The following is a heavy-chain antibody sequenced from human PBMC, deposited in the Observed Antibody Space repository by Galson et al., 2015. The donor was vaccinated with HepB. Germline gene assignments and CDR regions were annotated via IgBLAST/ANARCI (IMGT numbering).Heavy chain of an antibody. J-gene: IGHJ5*02. CDR2: IIPIFGTA. Sequence: SVKVSCKASGGTFSSYAISWVRQAPGQGLEWMGGIIPIFGTANYAQKFQGRVTITADESTSTAYMELSSLRSEDTAVYYCATSRDSSGYPSWFDPWGQGTLVTVSS. CDR1: GGTFSSYA. CDR3: ATSRDSSGYPSWFDP. V-gene: IGHV1-69*13. D-gene: IGHD3-22*01.